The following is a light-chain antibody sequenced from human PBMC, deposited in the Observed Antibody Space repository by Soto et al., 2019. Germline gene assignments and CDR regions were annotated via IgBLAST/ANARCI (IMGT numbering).Light chain of an antibody. CDR2: VTS. CDR3: QQYDNSWT. Sequence: EIVLTQSPGTLSLSPGERATLSCRASQSVSSSYLAWYQQKPGQAPRLLIYVTSSRATGIPDRFSGSGSGTDFTLTISRLEPEDFAVYYCQQYDNSWTFGQGTKVEIK. CDR1: QSVSSSY. V-gene: IGKV3-20*01. J-gene: IGKJ1*01.